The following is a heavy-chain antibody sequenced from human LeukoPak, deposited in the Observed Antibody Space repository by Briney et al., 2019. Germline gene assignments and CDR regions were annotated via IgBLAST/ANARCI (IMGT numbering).Heavy chain of an antibody. V-gene: IGHV3-64D*09. CDR3: VRDRYYYDSSGYYDYFDY. CDR2: ISDSGGST. Sequence: GGSLRPSCSASGFTFSAYAMYWVRQAPGKGLEYVSAISDSGGSTYYADSVKGRFTISRDNSKNTLYLQMSSLRAEDTAVYYCVRDRYYYDSSGYYDYFDYWGQGTLVTVSS. D-gene: IGHD3-22*01. J-gene: IGHJ4*02. CDR1: GFTFSAYA.